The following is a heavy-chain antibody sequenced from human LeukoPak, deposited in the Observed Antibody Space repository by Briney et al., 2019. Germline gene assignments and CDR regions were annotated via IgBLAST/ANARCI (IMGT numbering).Heavy chain of an antibody. CDR2: ISASGGST. CDR1: GFTFTTYA. Sequence: GGSLRLSCAASGFTFTTYAMSWVRQAPGKGLEWVSAISASGGSTYYADSVKGRFTISRDNSKNTLYLQMNSLRAEDTAVYYCAKVIWFGELFFDYWGQGTLVTVSS. J-gene: IGHJ4*02. CDR3: AKVIWFGELFFDY. V-gene: IGHV3-23*01. D-gene: IGHD3-10*01.